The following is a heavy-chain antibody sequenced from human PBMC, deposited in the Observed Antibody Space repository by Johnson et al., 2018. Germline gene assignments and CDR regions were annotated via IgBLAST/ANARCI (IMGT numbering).Heavy chain of an antibody. CDR1: GFTFSSYN. J-gene: IGHJ6*02. Sequence: VQLVQSGGGLVKPGGSLRLSCAASGFTFSSYNMNWVRQAPGKGLEWVSSISSSSSYIYYADSVKGRFTISRDNAKNSLYLQMNSLSAEDTAVYFCARDVSKYGDYNYGMDVWGQGTTVTVSS. CDR2: ISSSSSYI. D-gene: IGHD4-17*01. V-gene: IGHV3-21*01. CDR3: ARDVSKYGDYNYGMDV.